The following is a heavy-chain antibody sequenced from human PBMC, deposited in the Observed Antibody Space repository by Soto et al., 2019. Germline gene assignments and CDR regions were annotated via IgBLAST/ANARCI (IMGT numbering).Heavy chain of an antibody. CDR2: ISYDGSNK. J-gene: IGHJ2*01. CDR1: GFTFSSYA. CDR3: AGDPLWGTAMVLWYFDL. D-gene: IGHD5-18*01. Sequence: QVQLVESGGGVVQPGRSLRLSCAASGFTFSSYAMHWVRQAPGKGLEWVAVISYDGSNKYYADSVKGRFTISRDNSKNTLYLQMNCLRAEDTAVYYCAGDPLWGTAMVLWYFDLWGRGTLVTVSS. V-gene: IGHV3-30-3*01.